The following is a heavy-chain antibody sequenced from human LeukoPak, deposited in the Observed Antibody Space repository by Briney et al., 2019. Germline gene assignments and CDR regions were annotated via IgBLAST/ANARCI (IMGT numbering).Heavy chain of an antibody. CDR1: GGTFSSYA. V-gene: IGHV1-69*06. D-gene: IGHD3-22*01. CDR2: IIPIFGTA. CDR3: ARVSGYPNWFDP. Sequence: SVKVSCKASGGTFSSYAISWVRQAPGQGLEWMGGIIPIFGTANYAQKFQGRVTITADKSTSTAYMELSSLRSEDTAVYYCARVSGYPNWFDPWGQGTLVTVSS. J-gene: IGHJ5*02.